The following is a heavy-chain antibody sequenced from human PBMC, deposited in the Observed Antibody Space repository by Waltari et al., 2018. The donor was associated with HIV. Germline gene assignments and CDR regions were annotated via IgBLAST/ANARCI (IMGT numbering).Heavy chain of an antibody. CDR3: ARTQVAYCSGAGCYYHYDLDV. D-gene: IGHD2-15*01. CDR1: GYTFTGYY. CDR2: INPNRGGT. J-gene: IGHJ6*02. Sequence: QVQLVQSGAEVKKPGASVKVSCKASGYTFTGYYIHWVRQAPGQGLEWMGRINPNRGGTNCAQKCQGRVTMTRDTSISTAYMELSRLRSDDTAVYYCARTQVAYCSGAGCYYHYDLDVWGQGTTVTVSS. V-gene: IGHV1-2*06.